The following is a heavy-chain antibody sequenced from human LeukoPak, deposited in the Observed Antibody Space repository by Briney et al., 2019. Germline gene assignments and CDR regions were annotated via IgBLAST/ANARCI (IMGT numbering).Heavy chain of an antibody. J-gene: IGHJ4*02. CDR2: INTNTGNP. D-gene: IGHD4-17*01. CDR3: ARAVGDTVTLYYFDY. CDR1: GYTFSTYA. V-gene: IGHV7-4-1*02. Sequence: ASVKVSCKASGYTFSTYAMSWVRQAPGQGLEWMGWINTNTGNPTYAQGFTGRFVFSLDTSVNRAYLQISSLKAEDTAVYYCARAVGDTVTLYYFDYWGQGTLVTVSS.